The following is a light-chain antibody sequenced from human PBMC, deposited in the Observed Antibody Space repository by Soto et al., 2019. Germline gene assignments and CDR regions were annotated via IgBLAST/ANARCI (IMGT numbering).Light chain of an antibody. Sequence: EIVLTQSPGTLSLSPGERATLSCRASQSVSSSYLAWYQQKPGQAPRQLIYGASSRATGIPDRFSGSGSGTDFTLTSTRLEPEDFAFYYCQHYRTSFGGGTRVEIK. CDR1: QSVSSSY. CDR2: GAS. CDR3: QHYRTS. V-gene: IGKV3-20*01. J-gene: IGKJ4*01.